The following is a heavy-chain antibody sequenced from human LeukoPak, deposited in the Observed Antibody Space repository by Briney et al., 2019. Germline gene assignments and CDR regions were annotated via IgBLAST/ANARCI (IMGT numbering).Heavy chain of an antibody. CDR3: ARRRTDLLLSYFDP. CDR1: GGSISSYY. CDR2: IYYSGST. D-gene: IGHD2-21*01. J-gene: IGHJ5*02. Sequence: SETLSLTCTVPGGSISSYYWSWIRQPPGKGLEWIGYIYYSGSTNYNPSLKSRVTISVDTSKNQFSLKLTSVTAADTAVYYCARRRTDLLLSYFDPWGQGTLVTVSS. V-gene: IGHV4-59*01.